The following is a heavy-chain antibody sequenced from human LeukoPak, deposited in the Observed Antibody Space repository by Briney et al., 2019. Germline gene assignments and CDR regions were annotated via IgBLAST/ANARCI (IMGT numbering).Heavy chain of an antibody. J-gene: IGHJ4*02. CDR3: ARENTMVRGVTLYYFDY. CDR2: IWYDGSKE. V-gene: IGHV3-33*01. Sequence: GSLRLSCAASGFSFSSYGMHWVRQAPGKGLEWVAVIWYDGSKEYYADSVKGRFTISRDNSKNTLYLQMNSLRAEDTAVYYCARENTMVRGVTLYYFDYWGQGTLVTVSS. D-gene: IGHD3-10*01. CDR1: GFSFSSYG.